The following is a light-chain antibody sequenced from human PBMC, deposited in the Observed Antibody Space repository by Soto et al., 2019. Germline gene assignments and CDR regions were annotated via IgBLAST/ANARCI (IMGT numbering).Light chain of an antibody. CDR3: QQRSNWPPWT. V-gene: IGKV3-11*01. J-gene: IGKJ1*01. Sequence: EIVLTQSPPTLSLSPGERATLSCSASQNVSSYLAWYQQKPGQAPRLLIYDASNRATGIPARFSGSGSGTDFTLTISSLEPEDFAVYYCQQRSNWPPWTFGQGTKVDIK. CDR2: DAS. CDR1: QNVSSY.